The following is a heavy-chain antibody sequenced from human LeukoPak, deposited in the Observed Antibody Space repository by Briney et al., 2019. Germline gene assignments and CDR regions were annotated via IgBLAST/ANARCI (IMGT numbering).Heavy chain of an antibody. J-gene: IGHJ4*02. CDR3: AKDRPGEAWFDY. V-gene: IGHV3-23*01. CDR2: ISTSGGST. D-gene: IGHD7-27*01. CDR1: GFTFSGHA. Sequence: GGSLRLSCAASGFTFSGHAMSWVRQAPGKGLEWVSGISTSGGSTYYGNSVKGRFAISRDNSKNMVYLQMNSLRAEATAVYYCAKDRPGEAWFDYWGQGTLVTVSS.